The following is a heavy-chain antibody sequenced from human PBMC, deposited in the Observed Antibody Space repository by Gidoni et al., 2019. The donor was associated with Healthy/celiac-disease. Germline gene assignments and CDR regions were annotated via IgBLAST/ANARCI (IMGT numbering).Heavy chain of an antibody. Sequence: QLQLQESGPGLVKPSETLSLTCTVSGGSISSSSYYWGWIRQPPGKGLEWIGSIYYSGSTYYNPSLKSRVTISVDTSKNQFSLKLSSVTAADTAVYYCASQGCSGGSCYVGYWYFDLWGRGTLVTVSS. CDR2: IYYSGST. D-gene: IGHD2-15*01. V-gene: IGHV4-39*01. CDR1: GGSISSSSYY. J-gene: IGHJ2*01. CDR3: ASQGCSGGSCYVGYWYFDL.